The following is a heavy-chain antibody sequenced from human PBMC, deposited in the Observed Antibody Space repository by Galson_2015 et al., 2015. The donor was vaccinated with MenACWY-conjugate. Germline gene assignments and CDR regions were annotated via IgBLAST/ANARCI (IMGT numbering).Heavy chain of an antibody. CDR2: ISEDGNNK. Sequence: SLRLSCAASGFTFSSYVMHWVRQAPGKGLEWVAVISEDGNNKNYADSVKGRFTISRDNSKNTLYLQMNTLRAEDTAVYHCAREGNDYDFWSTYYYY. V-gene: IGHV3-30-3*01. D-gene: IGHD3-3*01. CDR3: AREGNDYDFWSTYYYY. J-gene: IGHJ6*01. CDR1: GFTFSSYV.